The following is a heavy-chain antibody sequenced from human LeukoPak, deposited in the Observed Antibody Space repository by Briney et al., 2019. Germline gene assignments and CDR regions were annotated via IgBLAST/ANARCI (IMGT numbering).Heavy chain of an antibody. V-gene: IGHV4-61*08. J-gene: IGHJ4*02. CDR1: GNSISSGDNY. CDR3: ASRKLGNDY. Sequence: PSETLSLTCTVSGNSISSGDNYWGWIRQPPGKGLEWIGYIYYTGTTYNPSLKSRVTISADTSKSQFSLKLSSVTAADTAVYYCASRKLGNDYWGQGTLVTVSS. D-gene: IGHD7-27*01. CDR2: IYYTGT.